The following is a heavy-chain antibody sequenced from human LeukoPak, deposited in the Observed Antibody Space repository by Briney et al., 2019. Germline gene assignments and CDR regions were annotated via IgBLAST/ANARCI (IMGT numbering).Heavy chain of an antibody. D-gene: IGHD5-24*01. J-gene: IGHJ6*03. CDR2: ISAYNGNT. CDR3: AGGGMMATMPGYYYYYYMDV. CDR1: GYTFTSYG. Sequence: GASVKVSCKASGYTFTSYGISWVRQAPGQGLEWMGWISAYNGNTNYAQKLQGRVTMTTDTSTSTAYMELRSLRSDDTAVYYCAGGGMMATMPGYYYYYYMDVWGRGTTVTVSS. V-gene: IGHV1-18*01.